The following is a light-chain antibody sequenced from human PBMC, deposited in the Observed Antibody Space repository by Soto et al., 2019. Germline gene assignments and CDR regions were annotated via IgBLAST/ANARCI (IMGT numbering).Light chain of an antibody. CDR1: QGVNRYY. CDR2: GTS. Sequence: ENVLTQSPGTLSLSPGERATLSCRASQGVNRYYLAWYQQKPGQAPRLLIYGTSSRATGIPDRFSGSGSGTDFTLTISXLXPXDFGVYYCQQYSSSPLTFGGGTKVEIK. J-gene: IGKJ4*01. CDR3: QQYSSSPLT. V-gene: IGKV3-20*01.